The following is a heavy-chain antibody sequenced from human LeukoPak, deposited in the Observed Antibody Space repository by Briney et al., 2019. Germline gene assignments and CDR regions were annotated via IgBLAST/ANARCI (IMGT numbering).Heavy chain of an antibody. D-gene: IGHD3-22*01. J-gene: IGHJ4*02. CDR3: AKAIYYDSSGYPTGPDY. Sequence: GGSLRLSCAASGFTFSSYAMGWVRQAPGKGLEWVSTISGSGGSTYYADSVKGRFTISRDNSKNTLYLQMNSLRAEDTAVYYCAKAIYYDSSGYPTGPDYWGQGTLVTVSS. CDR2: ISGSGGST. CDR1: GFTFSSYA. V-gene: IGHV3-23*01.